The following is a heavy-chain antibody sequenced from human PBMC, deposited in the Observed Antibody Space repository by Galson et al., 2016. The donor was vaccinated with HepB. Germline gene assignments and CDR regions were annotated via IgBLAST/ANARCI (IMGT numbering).Heavy chain of an antibody. Sequence: SLRLSCAASGFTLGSFWMSWVRQAPGKGLEWVSAISGSGGSAYYADSVKGRFTISRDKSKNTLYLQMNSLRVEDTAVYYCAKDLALFCSTTSCSPGDYWGQGSLITVSS. D-gene: IGHD2-2*01. CDR1: GFTLGSFW. J-gene: IGHJ4*02. CDR3: AKDLALFCSTTSCSPGDY. V-gene: IGHV3-23*01. CDR2: ISGSGGSA.